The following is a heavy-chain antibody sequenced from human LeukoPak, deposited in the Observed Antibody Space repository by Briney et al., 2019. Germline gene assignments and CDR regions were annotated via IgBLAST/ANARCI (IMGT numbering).Heavy chain of an antibody. J-gene: IGHJ4*02. CDR1: GFSLSTSGVG. CDR2: IYWNDDE. CDR3: AHRREIRGYRQTDLFDF. D-gene: IGHD5-18*01. Sequence: SGPTLVKPPQTLTLTCTFSGFSLSTSGVGVGWIRQPPGKALEWLALIYWNDDERYSPSLKSRLTITKDTSKNQVVLTMTNMDPMDTATYYCAHRREIRGYRQTDLFDFWGQGTLVTVSS. V-gene: IGHV2-5*01.